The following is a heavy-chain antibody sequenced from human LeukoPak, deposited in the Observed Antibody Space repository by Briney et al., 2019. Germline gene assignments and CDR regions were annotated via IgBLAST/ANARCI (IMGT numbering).Heavy chain of an antibody. V-gene: IGHV3-74*01. CDR3: ARRIQGMAPYYFDY. CDR1: GFTFSSYW. Sequence: GGSLRLSCTASGFTFSSYWMHWVRQAPGKGLVGVSRINSDGGSTSYADSMKGRFTISRDNAKNTLYLQTNSLRAEDTAVYYCARRIQGMAPYYFDYWGQGTLVTVSS. J-gene: IGHJ4*02. D-gene: IGHD5-24*01. CDR2: INSDGGST.